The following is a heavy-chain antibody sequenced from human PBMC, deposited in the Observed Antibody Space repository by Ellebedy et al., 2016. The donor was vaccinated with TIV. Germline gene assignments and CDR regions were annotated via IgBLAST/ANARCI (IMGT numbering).Heavy chain of an antibody. D-gene: IGHD2-2*01. CDR1: GYAFTNYW. CDR2: INPRDSDT. V-gene: IGHV5-51*01. Sequence: GESLKISCKASGYAFTNYWTGWVRQVPGKGLEWMGIINPRDSDTRYSPSFEGQVTISADKSINIASLEWSSLKASDSAIYFCARSYQILSPFVDLWGQGTLVTVSS. J-gene: IGHJ5*02. CDR3: ARSYQILSPFVDL.